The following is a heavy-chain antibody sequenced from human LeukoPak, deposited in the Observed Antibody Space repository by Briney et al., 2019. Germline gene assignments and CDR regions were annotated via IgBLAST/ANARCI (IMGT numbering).Heavy chain of an antibody. Sequence: GESLKISCKGSGYSFTSYWIGWVRQMPGKGLEWMGIIYPGDSDTRYSSSFQGQVTISADKSISTAYLQWSSLKASDTAMYYCARETDCSSTSCYHYFDYWGQGTLVTVSS. D-gene: IGHD2-2*01. CDR2: IYPGDSDT. J-gene: IGHJ4*02. CDR1: GYSFTSYW. CDR3: ARETDCSSTSCYHYFDY. V-gene: IGHV5-51*01.